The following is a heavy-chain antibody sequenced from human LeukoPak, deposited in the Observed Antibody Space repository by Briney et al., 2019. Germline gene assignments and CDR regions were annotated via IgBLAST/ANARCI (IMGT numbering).Heavy chain of an antibody. Sequence: PGGSLRLSCAASGFTFSSYAMSWLRQAPGKGLEWVSVISDSGGSTYYADSVKGRFTISRDNSKNTLYLQMNSLRAEDTAVYYCAKHLYYYDSSGPCDIWGQGTMVTVSS. CDR1: GFTFSSYA. J-gene: IGHJ3*02. V-gene: IGHV3-23*01. CDR3: AKHLYYYDSSGPCDI. D-gene: IGHD3-22*01. CDR2: ISDSGGST.